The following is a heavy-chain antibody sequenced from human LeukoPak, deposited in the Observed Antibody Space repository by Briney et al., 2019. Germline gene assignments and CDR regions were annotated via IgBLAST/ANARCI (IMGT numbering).Heavy chain of an antibody. CDR3: AKDDCSGGSCYSVFDY. J-gene: IGHJ4*02. V-gene: IGHV3-43*02. CDR2: ISGDGGST. D-gene: IGHD2-15*01. CDR1: GFTFDYYA. Sequence: QPGGSLRLSCAASGFTFDYYAMHWVRQAPGKGLEWVSLISGDGGSTYYADSVKGRFTISRDNSKNSLYLQMNSLRTEDTALYYCAKDDCSGGSCYSVFDYWGQGTLVTVSS.